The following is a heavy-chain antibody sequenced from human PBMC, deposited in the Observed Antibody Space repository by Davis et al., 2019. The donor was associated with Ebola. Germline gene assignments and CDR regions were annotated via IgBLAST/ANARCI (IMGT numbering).Heavy chain of an antibody. Sequence: AASVKVSCKVSGYSVTELSMHWVRQAPGKGLEWMGGFDPEDGEKFYTQKFWGRVTMTEDTSTDTAYMDLNSLTSEDTAVYYCATGGGYYRAEYFPHWGQGTLVTVSS. CDR1: GYSVTELS. V-gene: IGHV1-24*01. D-gene: IGHD3-22*01. CDR3: ATGGGYYRAEYFPH. J-gene: IGHJ1*01. CDR2: FDPEDGEK.